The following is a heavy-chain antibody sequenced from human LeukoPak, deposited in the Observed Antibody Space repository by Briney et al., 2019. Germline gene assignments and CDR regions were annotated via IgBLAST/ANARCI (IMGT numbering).Heavy chain of an antibody. CDR3: ACLAVAGMGGVVDY. Sequence: SETLSLTCTVSGGSISSYYWSWIRQPPGKGLEWLGYIYYSGSTNYNPSLKSRVTISVDTSKNQFSLKLSSVTAADTAVYYCACLAVAGMGGVVDYWGQGTLVTVSS. CDR1: GGSISSYY. CDR2: IYYSGST. V-gene: IGHV4-59*08. J-gene: IGHJ4*02. D-gene: IGHD6-19*01.